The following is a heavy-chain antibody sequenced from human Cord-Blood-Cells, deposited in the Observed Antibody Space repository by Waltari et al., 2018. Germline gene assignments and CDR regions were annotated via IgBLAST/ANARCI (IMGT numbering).Heavy chain of an antibody. V-gene: IGHV4-59*08. Sequence: QVQLQESGPGLVKPSETLSLTCTVSGGSISSCYWSWIRQPPGKGLEWIGYIYYSGSTNYNPSLKSRVTISVDTSKNQFSLKLSSVTAADTAVYYCARQPDDSSGYYYAFDIWGQGTMVTVSS. CDR3: ARQPDDSSGYYYAFDI. D-gene: IGHD3-22*01. CDR1: GGSISSCY. J-gene: IGHJ3*02. CDR2: IYYSGST.